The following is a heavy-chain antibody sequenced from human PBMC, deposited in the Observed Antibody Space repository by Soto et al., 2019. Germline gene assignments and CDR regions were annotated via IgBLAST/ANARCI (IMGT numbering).Heavy chain of an antibody. CDR2: INHSGST. V-gene: IGHV4-34*01. Sequence: QVQLQKWGAGLLKPSETLSLTCAVYGGSFSGYYWSWIRQPPGKGLEWIGEINHSGSTNYNPPLKSPVTISVDTSKNQSSLKLSSVTAADTAVYYCERGRRDGYSGYAVDYWGQGTLVTVSS. J-gene: IGHJ4*02. CDR3: ERGRRDGYSGYAVDY. D-gene: IGHD5-12*01. CDR1: GGSFSGYY.